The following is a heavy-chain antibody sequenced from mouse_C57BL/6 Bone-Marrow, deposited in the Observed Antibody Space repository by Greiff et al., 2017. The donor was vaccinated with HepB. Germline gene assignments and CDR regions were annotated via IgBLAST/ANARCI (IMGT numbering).Heavy chain of an antibody. CDR3: ARLDYYAMDY. Sequence: EVHLVESGGDLVKPGGSLKLSCAASGFTFSSYGMSWVRQTPDKRLEWVATISSGGSYTYYPDSVKGRFTISRDNAKNTLYLQMSSLKSEDTAMYYCARLDYYAMDYWGQGTSVTVSS. J-gene: IGHJ4*01. CDR1: GFTFSSYG. CDR2: ISSGGSYT. V-gene: IGHV5-6*01.